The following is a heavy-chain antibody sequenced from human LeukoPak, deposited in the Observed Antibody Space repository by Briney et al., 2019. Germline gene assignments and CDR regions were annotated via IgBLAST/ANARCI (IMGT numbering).Heavy chain of an antibody. V-gene: IGHV4-30-2*01. D-gene: IGHD6-13*01. CDR2: IYHSGST. Sequence: SQTLSLTCADSGGSISSGGYSWSWIRQPPGKGLEWIGYIYHSGSTYYNPSLKSRVTISVDRSKNQFSLKLSSVTAADTAVYYCARAQQQLVHFDYWGQGTLVTVSS. CDR3: ARAQQQLVHFDY. J-gene: IGHJ4*02. CDR1: GGSISSGGYS.